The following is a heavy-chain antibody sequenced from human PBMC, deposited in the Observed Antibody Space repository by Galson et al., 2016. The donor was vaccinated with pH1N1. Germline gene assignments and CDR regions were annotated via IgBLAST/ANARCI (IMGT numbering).Heavy chain of an antibody. D-gene: IGHD3-22*01. J-gene: IGHJ3*01. V-gene: IGHV3-23*01. CDR1: GFTFSNYA. CDR2: ISGRGDSV. CDR3: ARDYYYHSSDSDAYDL. Sequence: SLRLSCAASGFTFSNYAMSWVRQAPGKGLEWVSAISGRGDSVYYAGSVKGRFTISRDNAKNSVFLEMNSLGAWDTAVYYCARDYYYHSSDSDAYDLWGHGTMVTVSS.